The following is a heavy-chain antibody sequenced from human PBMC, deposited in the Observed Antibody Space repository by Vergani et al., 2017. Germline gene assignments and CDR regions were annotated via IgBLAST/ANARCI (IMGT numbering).Heavy chain of an antibody. D-gene: IGHD2-2*01. J-gene: IGHJ6*03. CDR1: GGTFSSYA. CDR2: IIPIFGTA. Sequence: QVQLVQSGAEVKKPGSSVKVSCKASGGTFSSYAISWVRQAPGQGLEWMGGIIPIFGTANYAQKFQGRVTITADESTSTAYMELSSLRSEDTAVYYCAAGYCSSTSCREYYYYYYMDVWGKGTTVTVS. V-gene: IGHV1-69*01. CDR3: AAGYCSSTSCREYYYYYYMDV.